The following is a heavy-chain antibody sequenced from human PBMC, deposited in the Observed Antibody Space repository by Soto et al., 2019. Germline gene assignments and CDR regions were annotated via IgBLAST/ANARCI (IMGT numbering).Heavy chain of an antibody. Sequence: LSLTCAVSGGSITSGAYYWTWIRQHPGKGLEWIAYIHYSGRTYYNPSLKSRVTISVDTSNNQFSLKLSSVTAADTAVYYCARYYFDSSGYSNGLDPWGKGTRVTV. J-gene: IGHJ5*02. CDR1: GGSITSGAYY. D-gene: IGHD3-22*01. CDR3: ARYYFDSSGYSNGLDP. CDR2: IHYSGRT. V-gene: IGHV4-31*11.